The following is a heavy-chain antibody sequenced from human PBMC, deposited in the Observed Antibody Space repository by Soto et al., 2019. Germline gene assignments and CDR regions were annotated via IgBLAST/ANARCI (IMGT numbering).Heavy chain of an antibody. V-gene: IGHV4-59*01. CDR1: GGSISSYY. J-gene: IGHJ4*02. D-gene: IGHD4-17*01. CDR2: IYYSGST. CDR3: ARGFMTTLPY. Sequence: SETLSLTCTVSGGSISSYYWSWIRQPPGKGLEWIGYIYYSGSTNYNPSLKSRVTISVDTSKNQFSLKLSSVTAADTAVYYCARGFMTTLPYWGQGTLVTVPQ.